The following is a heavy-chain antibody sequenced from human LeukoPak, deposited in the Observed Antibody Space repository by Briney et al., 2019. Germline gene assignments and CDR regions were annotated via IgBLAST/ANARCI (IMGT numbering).Heavy chain of an antibody. Sequence: GASVKVSCKASGGTFSSYAISWVRQAPGQGLEWMGRIIPSFGTANYAQKFQGRVTITTDESTSTAYMELSSLRSEDTAVYYCARGYCSSTSCYEAGYFDYWGQGTLVTVSS. CDR1: GGTFSSYA. J-gene: IGHJ4*02. CDR2: IIPSFGTA. CDR3: ARGYCSSTSCYEAGYFDY. D-gene: IGHD2-2*01. V-gene: IGHV1-69*05.